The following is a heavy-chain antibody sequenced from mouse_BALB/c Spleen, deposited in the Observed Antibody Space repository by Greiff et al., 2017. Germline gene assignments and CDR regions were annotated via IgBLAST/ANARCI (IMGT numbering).Heavy chain of an antibody. V-gene: IGHV3-2*02. CDR1: GYSITSDYA. D-gene: IGHD2-12*01. Sequence: EVKLMESGPGLVKPSQSLSLTCTVTGYSITSDYAWNWIRQFPGNKLEWMGYISYSGSTSYNPSLKSRISITRDTSKNQFFLQLNSVTTEDTATYYCAEGSYYSWFAYWGQGTLVTVSA. CDR3: AEGSYYSWFAY. CDR2: ISYSGST. J-gene: IGHJ3*01.